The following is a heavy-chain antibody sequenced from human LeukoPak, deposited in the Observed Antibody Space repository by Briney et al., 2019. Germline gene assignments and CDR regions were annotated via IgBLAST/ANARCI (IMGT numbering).Heavy chain of an antibody. Sequence: PSETLSLTCAVYGGSFSGYYWSWTRQPPGKGLEWIGEINHSGSTNYNPSLKSRVTISVDTSKNQFSLKLSSVTAADTAVYYCARGRGSGWYLHWGQGTLVTVSS. D-gene: IGHD6-19*01. CDR1: GGSFSGYY. J-gene: IGHJ4*02. CDR3: ARGRGSGWYLH. V-gene: IGHV4-34*01. CDR2: INHSGST.